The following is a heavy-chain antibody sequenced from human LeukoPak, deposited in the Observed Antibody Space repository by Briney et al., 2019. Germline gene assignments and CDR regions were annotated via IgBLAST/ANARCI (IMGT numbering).Heavy chain of an antibody. J-gene: IGHJ6*04. CDR2: ISSSGSTI. Sequence: GGSLRLPCAASGFTFSSYGMHWVRQAPGKGLEWVSYISSSGSTIYHADSVKGRFTISRDNAKNSLYLQMNSLRAEDTAVYYCAELGITMIGGVWGKGTTVTISS. D-gene: IGHD3-10*02. CDR1: GFTFSSYG. V-gene: IGHV3-48*04. CDR3: AELGITMIGGV.